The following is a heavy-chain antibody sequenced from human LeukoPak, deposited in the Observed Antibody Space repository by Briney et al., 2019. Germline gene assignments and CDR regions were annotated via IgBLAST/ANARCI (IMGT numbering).Heavy chain of an antibody. V-gene: IGHV4-39*07. CDR3: ARLYGGNSGGGDFDY. Sequence: SETLSLTCTVSGGSISSSSYYWGWIRQPPGKGLEWIGSIYYSGSTYYNPSLKSRVTISVDTSKNQFSLKLSSVTAADTAVYYCARLYGGNSGGGDFDYWGQGTLVTVSS. J-gene: IGHJ4*02. D-gene: IGHD4-23*01. CDR1: GGSISSSSYY. CDR2: IYYSGST.